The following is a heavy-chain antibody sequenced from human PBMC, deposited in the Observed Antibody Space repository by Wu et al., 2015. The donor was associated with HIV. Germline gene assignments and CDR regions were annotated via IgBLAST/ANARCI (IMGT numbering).Heavy chain of an antibody. CDR1: GYTFTDFY. CDR3: ARDATPITTEFDY. Sequence: QVELLQSGAEVKKPGASVKISCEASGYTFTDFYFHWVRQAPGQGLEWVGWINPYSGATIYAEAFEGRVTVTTDTSMKTVYMELESLTSGDTAMYFCARDATPITTEFDYWGQGTLITVSS. J-gene: IGHJ4*02. V-gene: IGHV1-2*02. CDR2: INPYSGAT. D-gene: IGHD4-11*01.